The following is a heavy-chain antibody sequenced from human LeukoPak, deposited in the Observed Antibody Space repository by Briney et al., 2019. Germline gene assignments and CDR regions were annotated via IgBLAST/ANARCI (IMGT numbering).Heavy chain of an antibody. CDR3: ARTHSGSRFRINYFDY. J-gene: IGHJ4*02. Sequence: SETLSLTCTVSGGSISSSSYYWGWIRQPPGKGLEWNGSIYYSGSTYYNPSLKSRVTISVDTSKNQFSLKLSSVTAADTAVYYCARTHSGSRFRINYFDYWGQGTLVTVSS. D-gene: IGHD1-26*01. V-gene: IGHV4-39*01. CDR1: GGSISSSSYY. CDR2: IYYSGST.